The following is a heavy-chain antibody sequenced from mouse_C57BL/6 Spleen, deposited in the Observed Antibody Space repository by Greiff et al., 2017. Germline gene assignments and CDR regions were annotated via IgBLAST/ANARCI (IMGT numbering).Heavy chain of an antibody. V-gene: IGHV1-80*01. CDR1: GYAFSSYW. D-gene: IGHD1-1*01. CDR2: IYPGDGDT. CDR3: ARGGFISFAY. J-gene: IGHJ3*01. Sequence: LVESGAELVKPGASVKISCKASGYAFSSYWMNWVKQRPGKGLEWIGQIYPGDGDTNYNGKFKGKATLTADKSSSTAYMQLSSLTSEDSAVYFCARGGFISFAYWGQGTLVTVSA.